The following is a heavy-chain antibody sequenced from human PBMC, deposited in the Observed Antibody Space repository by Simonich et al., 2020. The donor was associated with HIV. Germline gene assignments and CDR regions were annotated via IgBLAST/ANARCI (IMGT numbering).Heavy chain of an antibody. CDR3: AKDRYYNFWSGYYDY. D-gene: IGHD3-3*01. Sequence: EVQLLESGGGLVQPGGSLRLSCAASGFTFSSYDMRWVREAPGKRLAWVSAISGSGGSTYYADSVKGRFTISRDNSKNTLYLQMNSLRAEDTAVYYCAKDRYYNFWSGYYDYWGQGTLVTVSS. V-gene: IGHV3-23*01. CDR1: GFTFSSYD. CDR2: ISGSGGST. J-gene: IGHJ4*02.